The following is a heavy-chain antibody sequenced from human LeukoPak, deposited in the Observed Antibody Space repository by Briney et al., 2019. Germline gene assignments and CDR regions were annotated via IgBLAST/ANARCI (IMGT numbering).Heavy chain of an antibody. CDR1: GGTFSSYT. Sequence: SVKVSCKASGGTFSSYTISWVRQAPGQGLEWMGRIIPILGIANYAQKFQGRVTITVDKSTSTAYMELSSLRSEDTAVYYCARDLGYSSGWPRNYYYGMDVWGQGTTVTVSS. J-gene: IGHJ6*02. D-gene: IGHD6-19*01. CDR2: IIPILGIA. CDR3: ARDLGYSSGWPRNYYYGMDV. V-gene: IGHV1-69*04.